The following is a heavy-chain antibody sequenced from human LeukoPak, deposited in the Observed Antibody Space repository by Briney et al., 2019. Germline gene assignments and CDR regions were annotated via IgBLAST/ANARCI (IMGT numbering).Heavy chain of an antibody. V-gene: IGHV3-30*18. J-gene: IGHJ4*02. CDR3: AKDGYSGYDLDY. CDR2: ISYDGSNK. Sequence: GRSLRLSCAASGFTFSSYGMHWVRQAPGKGLEWVAVISYDGSNKYYADSVKGRFTISRDKSKNTLYLQMNSLRAEDTAVYYCAKDGYSGYDLDYWGQGTLVTVSS. CDR1: GFTFSSYG. D-gene: IGHD5-12*01.